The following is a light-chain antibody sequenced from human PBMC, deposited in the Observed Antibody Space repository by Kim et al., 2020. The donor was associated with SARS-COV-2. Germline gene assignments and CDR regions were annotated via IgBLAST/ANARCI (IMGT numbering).Light chain of an antibody. J-gene: IGKJ4*01. CDR1: QSVSSH. Sequence: SPEERATLSCRASQSVSSHLAWYQQKPGQAPRLLISAASTRATGVPVRFSGSGSGTEFTLTISSLQSEDFAVYYCLQYYNWPPLTFGGGTKVDIK. CDR2: AAS. CDR3: LQYYNWPPLT. V-gene: IGKV3-15*01.